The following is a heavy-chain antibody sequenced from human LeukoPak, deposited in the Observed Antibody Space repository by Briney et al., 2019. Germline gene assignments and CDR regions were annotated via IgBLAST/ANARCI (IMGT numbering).Heavy chain of an antibody. Sequence: PGGSLRLSCAASGFLFSSYWMHWVRQAPGKGLGWVSRINSDGSSTSYADSVKGRFTISRDNAKNMLYLQMNSLRAEDTAVYYGAKDVGRWLVLYAFDIWGQGTMVTVSS. J-gene: IGHJ3*02. V-gene: IGHV3-74*01. CDR3: AKDVGRWLVLYAFDI. CDR2: INSDGSST. D-gene: IGHD6-19*01. CDR1: GFLFSSYW.